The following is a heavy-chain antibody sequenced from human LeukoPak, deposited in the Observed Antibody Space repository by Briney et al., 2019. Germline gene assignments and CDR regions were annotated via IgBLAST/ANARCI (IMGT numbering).Heavy chain of an antibody. CDR1: GYSFTSYW. Sequence: GESLKISCKGSGYSFTSYWIGWVRQMPGKGLEWMGIIYPGDSDTRYSPSFQGQVTISADKSISTAYLQWSSLKASDTAMYYCARLGRQSYSAKYYYDSSGIPRLLNAFDIWGQGTMVTVSS. D-gene: IGHD3-22*01. V-gene: IGHV5-51*01. J-gene: IGHJ3*02. CDR2: IYPGDSDT. CDR3: ARLGRQSYSAKYYYDSSGIPRLLNAFDI.